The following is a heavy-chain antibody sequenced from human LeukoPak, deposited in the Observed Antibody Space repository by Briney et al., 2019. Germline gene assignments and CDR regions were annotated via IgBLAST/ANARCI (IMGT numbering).Heavy chain of an antibody. CDR2: FTGRGGST. Sequence: GGSLRLSCAASGFTFGNYGMTWVRQAPGKGLEWVPTFTGRGGSTFYADSVKGRFTISRDNAKNSLYLQMNSLRAEDTAVYYCARAHYDSSGYYFNYYFDYWGQGTLVTVSS. J-gene: IGHJ4*02. CDR1: GFTFGNYG. CDR3: ARAHYDSSGYYFNYYFDY. V-gene: IGHV3-23*01. D-gene: IGHD3-22*01.